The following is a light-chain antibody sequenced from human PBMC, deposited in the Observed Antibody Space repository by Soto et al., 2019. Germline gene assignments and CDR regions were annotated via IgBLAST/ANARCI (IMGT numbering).Light chain of an antibody. Sequence: QSVLTQPPSASGTPGQRVTVSCSGSSSNIGSNTVNWYQQLPGTAPKLLIYSDNQRPSGVPDRFPGSKSGTSASLAISGFQSQDEADYHCAAWDDSLNAVIFGGGTQLTVL. CDR1: SSNIGSNT. CDR2: SDN. V-gene: IGLV1-44*01. J-gene: IGLJ2*01. CDR3: AAWDDSLNAVI.